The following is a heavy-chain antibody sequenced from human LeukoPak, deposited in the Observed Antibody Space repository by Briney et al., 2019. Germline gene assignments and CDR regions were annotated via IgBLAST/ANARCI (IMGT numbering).Heavy chain of an antibody. CDR1: GYSISSGYY. V-gene: IGHV4-38-2*02. J-gene: IGHJ4*02. Sequence: PSETLSLTCTVSGYSISSGYYWGWIRQSPGKGLEWIGSIYHTGSTYYNPSLKSRLTISVDTSKNQFSLKLSSVTAADPAVYYCAKTRDDLLVGHIDYWGQGTLVTVSS. D-gene: IGHD3/OR15-3a*01. CDR2: IYHTGST. CDR3: AKTRDDLLVGHIDY.